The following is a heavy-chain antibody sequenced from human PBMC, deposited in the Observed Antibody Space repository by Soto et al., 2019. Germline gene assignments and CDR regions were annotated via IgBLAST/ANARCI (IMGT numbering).Heavy chain of an antibody. D-gene: IGHD5-12*01. CDR1: GFSFSNYA. Sequence: HPGGSLRLSCAASGFSFSNYAMTWVRQAPGKGLEWVSGISGNGVNTHYADSEKGRFTISRDNSQNTVFLKMISLRAEDTDVYNCASGMEIFFVIDVWCQVTTVTVSS. CDR2: ISGNGVNT. CDR3: ASGMEIFFVIDV. V-gene: IGHV3-23*01. J-gene: IGHJ6*02.